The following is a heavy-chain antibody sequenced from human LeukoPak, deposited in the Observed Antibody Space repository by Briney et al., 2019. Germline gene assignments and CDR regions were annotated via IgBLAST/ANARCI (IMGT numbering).Heavy chain of an antibody. CDR1: GGSISSTSYY. V-gene: IGHV4-39*07. D-gene: IGHD3-16*01. CDR2: IYYSGTT. J-gene: IGHJ4*02. Sequence: SETLSLTCTVSGGSISSTSYYWGWIRQPPGKGLEWIGNIYYSGTTYYNPSLKSRVIISVDTSKNQFSLKLSSVTAADTAVYYCARVGGAWGFNDYWGQGVLVTVSS. CDR3: ARVGGAWGFNDY.